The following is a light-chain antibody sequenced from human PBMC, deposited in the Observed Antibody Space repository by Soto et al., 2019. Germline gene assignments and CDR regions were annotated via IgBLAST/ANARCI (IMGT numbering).Light chain of an antibody. Sequence: EIGMSQSPATLSVSPGERATLSCRASQSVGSNLAWYQQTPGQTPRLLIYGASTRATGIPARFSGSESGADFTLTISSLQSEDFAVYYCQQYNSWPRTFGQGTKVDIK. CDR1: QSVGSN. CDR2: GAS. CDR3: QQYNSWPRT. J-gene: IGKJ1*01. V-gene: IGKV3-15*01.